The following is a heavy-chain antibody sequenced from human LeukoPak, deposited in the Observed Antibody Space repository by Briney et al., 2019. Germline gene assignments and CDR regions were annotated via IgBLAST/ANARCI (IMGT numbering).Heavy chain of an antibody. CDR2: INPDSGGT. V-gene: IGHV1-2*04. Sequence: ASVKVSCKASGYTFTGYYMHWVRQAPGQGLEWMGWINPDSGGTNYAQNFQGWVTMTRDTSICTAYMELSRLRSDDTAVYYCARVGDTPFDYWGQGTLVTVSS. CDR1: GYTFTGYY. CDR3: ARVGDTPFDY. D-gene: IGHD2-21*01. J-gene: IGHJ4*02.